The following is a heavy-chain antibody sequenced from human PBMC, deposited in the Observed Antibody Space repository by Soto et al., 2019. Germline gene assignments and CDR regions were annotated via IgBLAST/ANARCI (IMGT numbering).Heavy chain of an antibody. CDR2: IFHSGST. CDR1: GGSISSGGYY. Sequence: TSETLSLTCTVSGGSISSGGYYWSWIRQHPGKGLEWIGSIFHSGSTYYNPSLKSRVTISVDTSKNQFSLKLSSVTAADTAVYYCARIHPGTPGVFDYWGQGTLVTVSS. D-gene: IGHD1-1*01. V-gene: IGHV4-39*07. J-gene: IGHJ4*02. CDR3: ARIHPGTPGVFDY.